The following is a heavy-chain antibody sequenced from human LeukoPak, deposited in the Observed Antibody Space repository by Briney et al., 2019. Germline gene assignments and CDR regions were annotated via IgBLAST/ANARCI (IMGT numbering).Heavy chain of an antibody. CDR2: ISYDGSNK. V-gene: IGHV3-30-3*01. D-gene: IGHD1-26*01. CDR3: AKDQGLRGSSYYMDV. J-gene: IGHJ6*03. Sequence: GGSLRLSCAASGFTFSSYAMHWVRQAPGKGLEWVAVISYDGSNKYYADSVKGRFTISRDNSKNTLYLQMNNLRAEDTAVYYCAKDQGLRGSSYYMDVWGKGTTVTVSS. CDR1: GFTFSSYA.